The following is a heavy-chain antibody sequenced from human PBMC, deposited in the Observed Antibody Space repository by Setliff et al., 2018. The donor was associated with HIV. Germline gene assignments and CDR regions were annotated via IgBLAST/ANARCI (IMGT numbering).Heavy chain of an antibody. J-gene: IGHJ4*02. D-gene: IGHD3-10*01. CDR3: ARDFYGSGSPPCGY. Sequence: PGGSLRLSCAASGFTFSRYSMNWVRQAPGKGLEWVSSISRSSTYIYYADSVKGRFAISRDNAKNSLFLQMKSLRAEDTGVYYCARDFYGSGSPPCGYWGQGTLVTVSS. V-gene: IGHV3-21*01. CDR2: ISRSSTYI. CDR1: GFTFSRYS.